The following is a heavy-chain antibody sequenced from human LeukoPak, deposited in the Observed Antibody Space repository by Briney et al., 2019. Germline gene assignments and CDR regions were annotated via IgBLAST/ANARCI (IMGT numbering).Heavy chain of an antibody. CDR3: ARTGGTSSPFFDY. CDR2: IYYSKNT. J-gene: IGHJ4*02. CDR1: GGSISSSSAY. Sequence: SETLSLTCTVSGGSISSSSAYWGWIRQPPGKGLEWIGSIYYSKNTYYNPSLKSRVTISADTSKNQFSLTLGSVSATDTAVYYCARTGGTSSPFFDYWGQGTLVTVSS. V-gene: IGHV4-39*01. D-gene: IGHD6-6*01.